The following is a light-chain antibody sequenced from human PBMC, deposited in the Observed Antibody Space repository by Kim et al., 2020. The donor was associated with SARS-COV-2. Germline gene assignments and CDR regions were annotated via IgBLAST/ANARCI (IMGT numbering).Light chain of an antibody. J-gene: IGKJ2*01. CDR3: QHTYATPPYI. Sequence: DILLTQSPSSLSASVGDTVTISCRASQSISRYLNWYQQKPGKAPRVLIFSASALDSGVPSRFSGRGFGTEFSLTISDLQPEDFASYYCQHTYATPPYIFGQGTKLEI. CDR1: QSISRY. CDR2: SAS. V-gene: IGKV1-39*01.